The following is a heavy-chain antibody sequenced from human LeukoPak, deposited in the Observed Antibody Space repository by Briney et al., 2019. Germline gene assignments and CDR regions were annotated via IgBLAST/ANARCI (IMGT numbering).Heavy chain of an antibody. CDR3: ARTANYGDYTDNWFDP. D-gene: IGHD4-17*01. CDR2: ISAYNGNT. J-gene: IGHJ5*02. CDR1: GYTFTSYG. V-gene: IGHV1-18*01. Sequence: ASVKVSCKASGYTFTSYGISWVRQAPGQGLEWMGWISAYNGNTNYAQKLQGRVTMTTDTSTSTAYMELRSLRSDDTAVYYCARTANYGDYTDNWFDPWGQGTLVTVSS.